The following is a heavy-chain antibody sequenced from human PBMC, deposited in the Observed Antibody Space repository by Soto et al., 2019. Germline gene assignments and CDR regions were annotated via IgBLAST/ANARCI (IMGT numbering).Heavy chain of an antibody. CDR1: GGSLGTYY. D-gene: IGHD1-7*01. V-gene: IGHV4-59*01. Sequence: PSETLSLTCTVSGGSLGTYYWSWIRQPPGKGLEWIVYMSYSGSSNYNPSLKSRVTMSVDTSKNQVSLKLSSVTAADTAVYYCAKTRRTSTAATFDPWGQGTLVTVSS. CDR3: AKTRRTSTAATFDP. CDR2: MSYSGSS. J-gene: IGHJ5*02.